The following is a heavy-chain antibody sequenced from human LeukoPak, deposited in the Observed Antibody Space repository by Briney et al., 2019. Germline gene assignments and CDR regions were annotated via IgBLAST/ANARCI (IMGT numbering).Heavy chain of an antibody. V-gene: IGHV4-59*08. CDR3: ARHESAVGALFY. CDR2: IYSSGST. Sequence: SETLSLNCTVSGGTISRYYWSWIRQSPGKGLGWTGYIYSSGSTNSNPSLKSRVSISVDTSRNQFSLKLSSVTAADTAVYYCARHESAVGALFYWGQGTLVTVSS. CDR1: GGTISRYY. D-gene: IGHD1-26*01. J-gene: IGHJ4*02.